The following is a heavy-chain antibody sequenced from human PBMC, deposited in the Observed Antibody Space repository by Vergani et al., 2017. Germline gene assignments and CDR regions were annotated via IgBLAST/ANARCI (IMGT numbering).Heavy chain of an antibody. CDR1: GFTFDDYA. CDR3: AKDISTAMVHLFDY. J-gene: IGHJ4*02. D-gene: IGHD5-18*01. Sequence: EVQLVESGGGLVQPGRSLRLSCAASGFTFDDYAMHWVRQAPGKGLEWVSGISWNSGSTGYADSVKCRFTISRDNAKNSLYLQMNSLRAEDTALYYCAKDISTAMVHLFDYWGQGTLVTVSS. CDR2: ISWNSGST. V-gene: IGHV3-9*01.